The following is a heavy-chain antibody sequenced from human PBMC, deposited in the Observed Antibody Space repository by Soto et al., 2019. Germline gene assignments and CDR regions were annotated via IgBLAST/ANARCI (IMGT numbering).Heavy chain of an antibody. J-gene: IGHJ4*02. CDR2: IYYSGST. CDR3: ARRDYSNYVGVDY. D-gene: IGHD4-4*01. CDR1: RGSISSYY. V-gene: IGHV4-59*08. Sequence: SETLSLTCTVSRGSISSYYWSWIRQPPGKGLEWIGYIYYSGSTNYIPSLKGRVTISVDTSKNQFSLKLSSVTAADTAVYYCARRDYSNYVGVDYWGQGTLVTVSS.